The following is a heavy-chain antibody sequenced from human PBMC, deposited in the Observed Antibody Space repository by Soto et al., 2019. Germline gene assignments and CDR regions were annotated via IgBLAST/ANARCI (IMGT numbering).Heavy chain of an antibody. J-gene: IGHJ4*02. D-gene: IGHD3-22*01. CDR3: AKDRNPYYYDSSGFDY. V-gene: IGHV3-9*01. CDR2: ISWNSGSI. CDR1: GFTFDNYA. Sequence: LRLSRAGSGFTFDNYAMHWFRQAPLKGLEWVSGISWNSGSIGYADSVKGRFTISRDNAKNSLYLQMNSLRAEDTALYYCAKDRNPYYYDSSGFDYWGQGTLVTVSS.